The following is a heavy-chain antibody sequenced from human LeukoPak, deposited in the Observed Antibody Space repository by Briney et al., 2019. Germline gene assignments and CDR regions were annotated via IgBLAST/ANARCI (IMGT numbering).Heavy chain of an antibody. CDR1: GFTFSSYW. J-gene: IGHJ4*02. V-gene: IGHV3-7*01. Sequence: GGSLRLSCAASGFTFSSYWMSWVRQAPGKGLEWVANIKQDGSEKYYVDSVKGRFTISRDNAKNSLYLQMNSLRAEDTAVYYCARESASGRYYPSDYWGQGTLVTVSS. CDR3: ARESASGRYYPSDY. D-gene: IGHD6-19*01. CDR2: IKQDGSEK.